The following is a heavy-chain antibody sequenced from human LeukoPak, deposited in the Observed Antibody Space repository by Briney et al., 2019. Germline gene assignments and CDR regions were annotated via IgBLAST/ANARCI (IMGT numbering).Heavy chain of an antibody. Sequence: PGGSLRLSCAASGFTFSDHYMDWVRQAPGKGLEWVGRTRNKANGYTTEYAASVKGRFTISRDDSKNSLYLQMNSLKTEDTAVYYCARARWGHWYFDLWGRGTLVTVSS. D-gene: IGHD3-16*01. J-gene: IGHJ2*01. CDR3: ARARWGHWYFDL. CDR2: TRNKANGYTT. V-gene: IGHV3-72*01. CDR1: GFTFSDHY.